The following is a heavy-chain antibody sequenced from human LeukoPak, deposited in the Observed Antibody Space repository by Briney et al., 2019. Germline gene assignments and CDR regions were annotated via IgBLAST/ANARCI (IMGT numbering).Heavy chain of an antibody. CDR3: ARRYCYGGSCYSAHDY. CDR2: IYYSGST. D-gene: IGHD2-15*01. V-gene: IGHV4-59*08. CDR1: GGSINGYY. J-gene: IGHJ4*02. Sequence: SETLSLTCTVSGGSINGYYWTWIRQPPGEGLDWIGYIYYSGSTKCNPSLKSRVTISVDTSKNQFSLKLSSVTAADTAVYYCARRYCYGGSCYSAHDYWGQGTLVTVSS.